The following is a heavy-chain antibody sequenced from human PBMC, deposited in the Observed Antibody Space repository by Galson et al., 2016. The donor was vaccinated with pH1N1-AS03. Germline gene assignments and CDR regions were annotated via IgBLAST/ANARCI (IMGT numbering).Heavy chain of an antibody. CDR3: AKDLHFYDSYYLDY. Sequence: SLRLSCAASGFTFNRHAMHWVRQAPGKGLEWVAIMSYDGSTKYYTDSVRDRFTISRDNSKKTLYLHMSSLRAEDTAVYYCAKDLHFYDSYYLDYWGRGTLVTV. CDR2: MSYDGSTK. J-gene: IGHJ4*02. CDR1: GFTFNRHA. D-gene: IGHD2/OR15-2a*01. V-gene: IGHV3-30*18.